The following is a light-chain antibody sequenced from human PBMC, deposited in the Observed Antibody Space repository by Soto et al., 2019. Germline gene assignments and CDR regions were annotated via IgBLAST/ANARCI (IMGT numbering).Light chain of an antibody. Sequence: IQMTQSPSSLSASVGDRVTITCRASQGISSYLNWYQQKPGKAPKLLIYAASSLQSGVPSRFSGSGSGTDFTLTINDLQPEDVATYFCLQDYDFPYTFGQGTKVDIK. CDR2: AAS. V-gene: IGKV1-6*01. CDR3: LQDYDFPYT. CDR1: QGISSY. J-gene: IGKJ2*01.